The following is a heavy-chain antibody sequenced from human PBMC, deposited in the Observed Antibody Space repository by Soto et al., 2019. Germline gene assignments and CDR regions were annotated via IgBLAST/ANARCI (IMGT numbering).Heavy chain of an antibody. V-gene: IGHV3-11*06. Sequence: GGSLRLSCAASGFTFSDYYMSWIRQAPGKGLEWVSYISSSSSYTDYADSVKGRFTISRDNAKNSLYLQMNSLRAEDTAVYYCARDYYDSSGYYPNSYYYGLDVWAQGTTVTVSS. D-gene: IGHD3-22*01. CDR3: ARDYYDSSGYYPNSYYYGLDV. CDR1: GFTFSDYY. CDR2: ISSSSSYT. J-gene: IGHJ6*02.